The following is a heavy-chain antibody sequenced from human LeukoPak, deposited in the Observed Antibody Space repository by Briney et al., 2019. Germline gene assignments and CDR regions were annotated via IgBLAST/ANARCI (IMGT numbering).Heavy chain of an antibody. V-gene: IGHV4-4*09. D-gene: IGHD3-10*01. CDR2: IYTSGST. J-gene: IGHJ4*02. CDR3: ARRGLGESKPPDY. CDR1: GGSISSYY. Sequence: PSETLSLTCTVSGGSISSYYWSWIRQPPGKGLEWIGYIYTSGSTNYNPSLKSRVTISVDTSKNQFSLKLSSVTAADTAVYYCARRGLGESKPPDYWGQGTLVTVSS.